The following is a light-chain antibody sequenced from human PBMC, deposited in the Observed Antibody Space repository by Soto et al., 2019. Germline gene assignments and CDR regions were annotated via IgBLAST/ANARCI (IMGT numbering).Light chain of an antibody. CDR2: MGS. CDR1: QSLLHSNGYTY. J-gene: IGKJ1*01. V-gene: IGKV2-28*01. Sequence: DTVMTQSPLSLPVTPGDSASISCTSSQSLLHSNGYTYLDWYLQKPGQSPQLLIYMGSNRASGVPDRISGSGSGTDFTLKISRVEAEDVGVYYCMQALQTPWTFGQGTKVEIK. CDR3: MQALQTPWT.